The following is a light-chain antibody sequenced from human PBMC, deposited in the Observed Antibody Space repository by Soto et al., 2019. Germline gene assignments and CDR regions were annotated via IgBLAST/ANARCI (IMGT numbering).Light chain of an antibody. V-gene: IGLV3-1*01. Sequence: SSELTQPPSVSVSPGQTASITCSGDKLGDKYTCWYQQKQGQSPVLVIYQHSQRPSGIPERFSGSNSGNTATLTISGTQAMDEADYYCQAWDSSTDVVFGGGTKVTVL. J-gene: IGLJ2*01. CDR1: KLGDKY. CDR2: QHS. CDR3: QAWDSSTDVV.